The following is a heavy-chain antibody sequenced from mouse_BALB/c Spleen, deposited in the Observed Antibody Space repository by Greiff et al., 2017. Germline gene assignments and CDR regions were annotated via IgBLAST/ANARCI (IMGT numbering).Heavy chain of an antibody. CDR2: IWSGGST. V-gene: IGHV2-2*02. CDR3: ARKSPYDYDVGDFDY. Sequence: VQLVESGPGLVQPSQSLSITCTVSGFSLTSYGVHWGRQSPGKGLVWLGGIWSGGSTDYNAAFISRLSISKDNSKSQVFFKMNSLLANDTAIYYCARKSPYDYDVGDFDYWGQGTTLTVSS. D-gene: IGHD2-4*01. CDR1: GFSLTSYG. J-gene: IGHJ2*01.